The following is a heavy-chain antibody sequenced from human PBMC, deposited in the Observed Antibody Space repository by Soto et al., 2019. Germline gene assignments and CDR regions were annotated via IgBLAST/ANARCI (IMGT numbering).Heavy chain of an antibody. CDR1: GFTFSSYA. Sequence: GGSLRLSCAASGFTFSSYAMSWVRQAPGKGLEWVSAISGSGGSTYYADSVKGRFTISRDNSKNTLYLQMNSLRAEDTAVYYCAKRLGNVCETFNYYCYMDVWGKGTTVTVSS. J-gene: IGHJ6*03. D-gene: IGHD3-16*01. CDR2: ISGSGGST. V-gene: IGHV3-23*01. CDR3: AKRLGNVCETFNYYCYMDV.